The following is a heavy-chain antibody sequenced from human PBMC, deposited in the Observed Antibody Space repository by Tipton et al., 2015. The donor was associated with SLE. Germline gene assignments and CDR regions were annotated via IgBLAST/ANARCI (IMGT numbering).Heavy chain of an antibody. D-gene: IGHD3-3*01. Sequence: GLVKPSETLSLTRAVYGGSFSGYYWSWIRQPPGKGLEWIGEINHSGSTNYNPSLKGRVTISVDTSKNQFSLKLSSVTAADTAVYYCAKRNDFWSGYYGYYYGMDVWGQGTTVTVSS. CDR2: INHSGST. V-gene: IGHV4-34*01. CDR3: AKRNDFWSGYYGYYYGMDV. J-gene: IGHJ6*02. CDR1: GGSFSGYY.